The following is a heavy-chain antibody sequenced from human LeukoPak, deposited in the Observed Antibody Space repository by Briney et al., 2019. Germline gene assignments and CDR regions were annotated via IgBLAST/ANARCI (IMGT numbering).Heavy chain of an antibody. CDR1: GFTFSSYA. V-gene: IGHV3-23*01. CDR2: ISGSGGST. Sequence: GGSLRLSCAASGFTFSSYAMSWVRQAPGKGLEWVSAISGSGGSTYYADSVKGRFTISRDNSKNTLYLQMNSLRAEDTAVYYCAKVLTVLRYFAWLFREYYFDYWGQGTLVTVSS. D-gene: IGHD3-9*01. CDR3: AKVLTVLRYFAWLFREYYFDY. J-gene: IGHJ4*02.